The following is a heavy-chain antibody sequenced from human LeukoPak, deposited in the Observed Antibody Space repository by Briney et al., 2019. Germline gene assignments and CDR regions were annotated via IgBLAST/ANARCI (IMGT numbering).Heavy chain of an antibody. CDR3: AGSNYYDSSQGFDP. V-gene: IGHV1-18*01. CDR2: ISAYNGNT. Sequence: ASVKVSCKASGYTFTSYGISWVRQAPGQGLEWMGWISAYNGNTNYAQKLQGRVTMTTDTSMSTAYMELRSLRSDDTAVYYCAGSNYYDSSQGFDPWGQGTLVTVSS. CDR1: GYTFTSYG. J-gene: IGHJ5*02. D-gene: IGHD3-22*01.